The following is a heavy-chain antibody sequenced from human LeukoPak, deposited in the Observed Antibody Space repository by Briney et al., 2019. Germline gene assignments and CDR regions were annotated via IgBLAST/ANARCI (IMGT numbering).Heavy chain of an antibody. V-gene: IGHV4-39*07. CDR1: GGSISSSSYY. Sequence: PSETLSLTCTVSGGSISSSSYYWGWIRQPPGKGLEWIGSIYYSGSTYYSPSLKSRVTISVDTSKNQLSLKLSSVTAADTAVYYCARPYYYDSRIDPWGQGILVTVSS. J-gene: IGHJ5*02. D-gene: IGHD3-22*01. CDR2: IYYSGST. CDR3: ARPYYYDSRIDP.